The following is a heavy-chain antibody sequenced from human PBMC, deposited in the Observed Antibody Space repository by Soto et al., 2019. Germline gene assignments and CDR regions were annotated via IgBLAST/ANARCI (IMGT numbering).Heavy chain of an antibody. J-gene: IGHJ6*02. CDR1: GFTFSSYS. CDR3: ARDRRPGPYSSSGGMDV. D-gene: IGHD6-6*01. CDR2: ISSSSSTI. V-gene: IGHV3-48*02. Sequence: GGSLRLSCAASGFTFSSYSMNWVRQAPGKGLEWVSYISSSSSTIYYADSVKGRFTISRDNAKNSLYLQMNSLRDEDTAVYYCARDRRPGPYSSSGGMDVWGQGTTVTVSS.